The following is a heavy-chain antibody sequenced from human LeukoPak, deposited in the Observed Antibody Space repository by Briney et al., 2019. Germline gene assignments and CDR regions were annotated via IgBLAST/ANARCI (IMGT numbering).Heavy chain of an antibody. J-gene: IGHJ4*02. V-gene: IGHV3-7*01. CDR3: VVTTRSYPSDY. CDR1: GFTFSSNW. Sequence: GGSLRLSCAASGFTFSSNWMCWVRQDPGKGLEWVANINQDGSVKNYVDSVKGRFTISRDNAKNSLYLQMNSLRAEDTAVYYCVVTTRSYPSDYWGQGTLVTVSS. D-gene: IGHD4-23*01. CDR2: INQDGSVK.